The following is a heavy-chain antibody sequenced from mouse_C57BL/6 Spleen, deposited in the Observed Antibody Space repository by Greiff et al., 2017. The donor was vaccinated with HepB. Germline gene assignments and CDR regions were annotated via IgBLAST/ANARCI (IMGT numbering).Heavy chain of an antibody. D-gene: IGHD1-1*01. CDR3: ARGDYGRGYLDV. CDR2: IDPSDSYT. Sequence: QVQLQQPGAELVMPGASVKLSCKASGYTFTSYWMHWVKQRPGQGLEWIGEIDPSDSYTNYNQKFKGKSTFTVAKSSSTAYMQLSSLTSEDSAVYDWARGDYGRGYLDVWGKGTTVTVSA. V-gene: IGHV1-69*01. J-gene: IGHJ1*03. CDR1: GYTFTSYW.